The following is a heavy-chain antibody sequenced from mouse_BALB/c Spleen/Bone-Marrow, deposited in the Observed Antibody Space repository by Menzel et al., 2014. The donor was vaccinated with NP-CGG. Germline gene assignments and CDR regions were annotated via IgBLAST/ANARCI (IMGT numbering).Heavy chain of an antibody. CDR2: INPYNDGT. V-gene: IGHV1-14*01. CDR1: GYTFTSYV. Sequence: VQLQQSGPELVKPGASVKMSCKASGYTFTSYVMHWVKQKPGQGLEWIGNINPYNDGTKYNEKFKGKATLTSDKFSSTAYMELGSLTSEDSAVYYCARSLYGFDWYCDVWGAGTTVTVSS. CDR3: ARSLYGFDWYCDV. J-gene: IGHJ1*01. D-gene: IGHD2-2*01.